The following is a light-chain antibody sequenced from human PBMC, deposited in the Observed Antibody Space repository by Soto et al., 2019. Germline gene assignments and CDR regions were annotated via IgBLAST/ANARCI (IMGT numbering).Light chain of an antibody. CDR1: QSVSRN. V-gene: IGKV3-15*01. Sequence: EVVMMQSPATLSVSPGERATLSCKASQSVSRNLAWYQATPGQAPRLLVYGASTRATGVPARFSGSGSGTEFTLTISSLQFEDSAVYYCQQYNNWLYTFGPGTKLEIK. J-gene: IGKJ2*01. CDR2: GAS. CDR3: QQYNNWLYT.